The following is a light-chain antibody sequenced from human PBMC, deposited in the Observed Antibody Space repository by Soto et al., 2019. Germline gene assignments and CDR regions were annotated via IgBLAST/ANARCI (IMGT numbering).Light chain of an antibody. J-gene: IGKJ4*01. CDR3: QQSYSNVRN. V-gene: IGKV1-39*01. Sequence: QMTESATCVDLGVGRIINNNSRASQSISSYLNWYQQKPGKAPKLLIYAASSLQSGVPSRFSGSGSGTDFTLTVSSLQPEDFATYYCQQSYSNVRNFGGGTKVDIK. CDR2: AAS. CDR1: QSISSY.